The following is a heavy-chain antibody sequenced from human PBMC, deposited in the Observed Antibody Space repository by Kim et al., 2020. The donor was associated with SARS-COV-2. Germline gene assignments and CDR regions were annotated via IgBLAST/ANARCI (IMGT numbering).Heavy chain of an antibody. V-gene: IGHV1-2*04. CDR1: GYTFTVYY. CDR3: ARESGHSSSWSSGNYYYGMDV. CDR2: INPNSGGT. D-gene: IGHD6-13*01. Sequence: ASVKVSCKASGYTFTVYYIHWVRQAPGQGLEWMAWINPNSGGTNYAQKFQGWVTMTRDTSISTAYMEVSRLRSDDTAVYYCARESGHSSSWSSGNYYYGMDVWGQGTTVTVSS. J-gene: IGHJ6*02.